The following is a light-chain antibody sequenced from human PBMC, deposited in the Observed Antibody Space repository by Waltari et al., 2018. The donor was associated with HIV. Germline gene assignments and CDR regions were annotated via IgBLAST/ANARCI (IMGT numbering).Light chain of an antibody. CDR1: QFISTS. CDR3: QQAYSDPHT. Sequence: DIQMTQSLSSMSASVGDRVTITCRASQFISTSLAWYQQRPSRAPKLLIFAASRLQSGVPSRFSGGGPGTQFTLTINRLQPEDLATYYCQQAYSDPHTFGQGT. V-gene: IGKV1-12*01. CDR2: AAS. J-gene: IGKJ2*01.